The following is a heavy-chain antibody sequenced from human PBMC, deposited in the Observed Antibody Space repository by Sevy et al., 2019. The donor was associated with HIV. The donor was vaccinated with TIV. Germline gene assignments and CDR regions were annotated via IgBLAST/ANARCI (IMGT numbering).Heavy chain of an antibody. CDR3: ATRLGYCSGSSCYPPEYFHH. J-gene: IGHJ1*01. CDR2: IYYSGNT. D-gene: IGHD2-15*01. CDR1: GGSISSSSYY. Sequence: SENLSLTCIVSGGSISSSSYYWGWIRQPPGKGLEWIGSIYYSGNTYYNPSLKSRVTISVDTSKKQFSLKLSSVTAADTAVYYCATRLGYCSGSSCYPPEYFHHWGQGTLVTVSS. V-gene: IGHV4-39*01.